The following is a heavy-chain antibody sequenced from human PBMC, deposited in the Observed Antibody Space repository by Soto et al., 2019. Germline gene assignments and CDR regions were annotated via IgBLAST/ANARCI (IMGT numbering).Heavy chain of an antibody. V-gene: IGHV3-23*01. D-gene: IGHD6-13*01. Sequence: PGGSLRLSCAASGFTFSSYAMSWVRQAPGKGLEWVSAISGSGGSTYYADSVKGRFTISRDTSKNAVYLEMNSLRPEDTAVYYCAKAEWSSSWKGGDYWGQGTLVTVSS. CDR2: ISGSGGST. CDR3: AKAEWSSSWKGGDY. CDR1: GFTFSSYA. J-gene: IGHJ4*02.